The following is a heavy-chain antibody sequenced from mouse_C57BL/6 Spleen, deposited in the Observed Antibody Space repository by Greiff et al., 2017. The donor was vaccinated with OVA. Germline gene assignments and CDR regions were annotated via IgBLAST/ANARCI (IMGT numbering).Heavy chain of an antibody. Sequence: QVQLKQPGAELVMPGASVKLSCKASGYTFTSYWMHWVKQRPGQGLEWIGEIDPSDSYTNYNQKFKGKSTLTVDKSSSTAYMQLSSLTSEDSAVYYCARGDYGNFLFDYWGQGTTLTVSS. CDR3: ARGDYGNFLFDY. CDR1: GYTFTSYW. D-gene: IGHD2-1*01. V-gene: IGHV1-69*01. CDR2: IDPSDSYT. J-gene: IGHJ2*01.